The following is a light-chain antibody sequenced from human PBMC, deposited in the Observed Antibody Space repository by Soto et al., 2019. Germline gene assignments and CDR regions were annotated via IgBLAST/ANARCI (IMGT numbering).Light chain of an antibody. CDR3: QQYNSWPFT. CDR1: QSISSN. V-gene: IGKV3-15*01. Sequence: EIVMTQSPATLSLSPGERATLSCRASQSISSNLAWYQQKPGQAPRLLIYGASTRATGIPATFSGSGSGTEFTLTISSLQSEDVAVYYCQQYNSWPFTFGPGTKVDIK. CDR2: GAS. J-gene: IGKJ3*01.